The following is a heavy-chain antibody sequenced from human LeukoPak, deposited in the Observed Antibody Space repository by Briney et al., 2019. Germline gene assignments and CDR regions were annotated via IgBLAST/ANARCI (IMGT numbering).Heavy chain of an antibody. CDR1: GGSFSGYY. CDR3: ASLSGSYYNYYYYYYMDV. D-gene: IGHD1-26*01. J-gene: IGHJ6*03. Sequence: SETLSLTCAVYGGSFSGYYWSWTRQPPGKGLEWIGEINHSGSTNYNPSLKSRVTISVDTSKNQFSLKLSSVTAADTAVYYCASLSGSYYNYYYYYYMDVWGKGTTVTVSS. CDR2: INHSGST. V-gene: IGHV4-34*01.